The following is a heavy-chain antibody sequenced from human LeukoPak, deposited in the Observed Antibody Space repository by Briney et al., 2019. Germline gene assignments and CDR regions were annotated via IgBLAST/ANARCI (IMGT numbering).Heavy chain of an antibody. CDR1: GYTFTNYH. V-gene: IGHV1-8*03. J-gene: IGHJ4*02. D-gene: IGHD4-17*01. CDR2: INPYTDDR. Sequence: ASVTVSCKASGYTFTNYHINWVRQASGQGLEWMGWINPYTDDRGYAQRFQGRVTITRDTSISTAYMELRSLRSEDTAVYFCARTTSLTASGYDYWGQGTLAAVSS. CDR3: ARTTSLTASGYDY.